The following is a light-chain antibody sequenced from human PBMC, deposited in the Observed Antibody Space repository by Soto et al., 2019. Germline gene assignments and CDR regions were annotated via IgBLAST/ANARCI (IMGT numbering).Light chain of an antibody. V-gene: IGLV2-14*01. CDR1: SSDIGGYNY. Sequence: QSALTQPASVSGSPGQSITISCTGTSSDIGGYNYVAWYQQHPGKVPRLMIYEVSNRPSGVSNRFSGSKSGSTASLTISGLQAEDKADYYCISYTSSSTSYVFGTGTKVTVL. CDR3: ISYTSSSTSYV. J-gene: IGLJ1*01. CDR2: EVS.